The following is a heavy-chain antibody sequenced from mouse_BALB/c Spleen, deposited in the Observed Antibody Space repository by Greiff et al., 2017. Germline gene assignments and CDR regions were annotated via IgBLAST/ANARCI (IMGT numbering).Heavy chain of an antibody. Sequence: QVQLQQSGPGLVAPSQSLSITCTVSGFSLTGYGVNWVRQPPGKGLEWLGMIWGDGSTDYNSALKSRLSISKDNSKSQVFLKMNSLQTDDTARYYCARKGDSYAMDYWGQGTSVTVSS. CDR1: GFSLTGYG. V-gene: IGHV2-6-7*01. J-gene: IGHJ4*01. CDR3: ARKGDSYAMDY. CDR2: IWGDGST.